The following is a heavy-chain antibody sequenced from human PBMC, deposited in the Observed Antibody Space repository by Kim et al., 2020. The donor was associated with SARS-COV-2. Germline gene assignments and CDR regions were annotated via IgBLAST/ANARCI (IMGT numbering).Heavy chain of an antibody. D-gene: IGHD1-1*01. CDR2: ISYDGSNK. CDR3: AKEMSRNWNDPWDGMDV. V-gene: IGHV3-30*18. J-gene: IGHJ6*02. CDR1: GFTFSSYG. Sequence: GGSLRLSCAASGFTFSSYGMHWVRQAPGKGLEWVAVISYDGSNKYHADSVKGRFTISRDNSKNTLYLQMNSLRAEDTAVYYCAKEMSRNWNDPWDGMDVWGQGTTVTVSS.